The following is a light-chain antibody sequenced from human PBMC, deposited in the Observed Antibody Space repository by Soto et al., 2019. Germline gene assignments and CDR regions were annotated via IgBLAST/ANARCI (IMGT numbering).Light chain of an antibody. CDR3: GAWESSLNPYV. V-gene: IGLV1-51*01. Sequence: QSVLTQPPSVSAAPGQKVTISCFGSTSNIGNNFVSWYQQLPGTAPKLLIYNNDKRPSGIPDRFSGSKSGTSATLALTGLQTGDEADYYCGAWESSLNPYVFGTGTKDTVL. CDR2: NND. J-gene: IGLJ1*01. CDR1: TSNIGNNF.